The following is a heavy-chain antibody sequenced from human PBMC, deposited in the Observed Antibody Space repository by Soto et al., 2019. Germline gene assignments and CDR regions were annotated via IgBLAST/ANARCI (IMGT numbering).Heavy chain of an antibody. CDR2: ISGSGGST. CDR3: EKDLGGGDFLYYFDY. D-gene: IGHD2-21*02. Sequence: PGGSLRLSCAASGFTFSSYAMSWVRQAPGKGLEWVSAISGSGGSTYYADSVKGRFTISRDNSKNTLYLQMNSLRAEDTAVYYCEKDLGGGDFLYYFDYWGQGTLVTVS. J-gene: IGHJ4*02. CDR1: GFTFSSYA. V-gene: IGHV3-23*01.